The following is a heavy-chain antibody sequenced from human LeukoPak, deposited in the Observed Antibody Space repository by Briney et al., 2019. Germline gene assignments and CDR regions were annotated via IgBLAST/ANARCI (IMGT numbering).Heavy chain of an antibody. J-gene: IGHJ4*02. Sequence: GASVKVSCKASGYTFTSYETNWVRQATGQGLEWMGWMNPNSGNTGYAQRFQGRVTMTRNTSISTAYMELSSLRSEDTAVYYCARAVWWDEPLDYWGQGTLVTVSS. CDR1: GYTFTSYE. D-gene: IGHD2-8*02. CDR3: ARAVWWDEPLDY. V-gene: IGHV1-8*01. CDR2: MNPNSGNT.